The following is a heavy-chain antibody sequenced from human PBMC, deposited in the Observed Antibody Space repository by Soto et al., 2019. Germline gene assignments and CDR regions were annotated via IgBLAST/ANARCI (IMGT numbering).Heavy chain of an antibody. CDR2: IYYSGTT. CDR1: GGSLTSSSFY. J-gene: IGHJ3*02. V-gene: IGHV4-39*01. D-gene: IGHD3-10*01. Sequence: LSLTCIVSGGSLTSSSFYWGWIRQPPGKGLSWIGNIYYSGTTDYNPSLKSRVSVSTDTSRNQLSLTLSSVTAADTAVYYCVRFYGNAFDIWGPGTLVTVSS. CDR3: VRFYGNAFDI.